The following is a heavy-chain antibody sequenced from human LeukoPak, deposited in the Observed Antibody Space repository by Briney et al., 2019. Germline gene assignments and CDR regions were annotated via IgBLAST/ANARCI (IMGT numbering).Heavy chain of an antibody. Sequence: GASVKVSCKASGYTFTSYAMHWVRQAPGQRLEWMGWINAGNGNTKYSQKFQGRVTITRDTSASTAYMELSSLRSEDTAVYYCARDLLLWFGELQYYFDYWGQGTLVTVSS. V-gene: IGHV1-3*01. CDR3: ARDLLLWFGELQYYFDY. J-gene: IGHJ4*02. CDR1: GYTFTSYA. D-gene: IGHD3-10*01. CDR2: INAGNGNT.